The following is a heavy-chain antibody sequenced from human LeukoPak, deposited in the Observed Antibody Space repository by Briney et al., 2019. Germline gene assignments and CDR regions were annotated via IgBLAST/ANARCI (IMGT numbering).Heavy chain of an antibody. CDR1: GFAFSGFA. D-gene: IGHD4-17*01. Sequence: GGSLRLSCSASGFAFSGFAMGWVRQAPGKGLEWVSSISGSGGNTYYADSVEGRFTISRDNSKNTLYLQMNSLRAEDTALYYCARVRGGDYVPSRFDYWGQGTLVTVSS. J-gene: IGHJ4*02. CDR2: ISGSGGNT. V-gene: IGHV3-23*01. CDR3: ARVRGGDYVPSRFDY.